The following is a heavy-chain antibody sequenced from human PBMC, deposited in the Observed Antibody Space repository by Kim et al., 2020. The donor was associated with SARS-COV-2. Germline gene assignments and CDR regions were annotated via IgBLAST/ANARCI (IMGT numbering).Heavy chain of an antibody. J-gene: IGHJ3*02. CDR2: ISGSGDKT. CDR3: VKRRPESNGWGAHDI. Sequence: GGSLRLSCAASGFVFSTYAMSWIRQAPGRGLEWVSTISGSGDKTFDADSAKGRFTISRDNSNNMVYLQMNSLRGEDTAVYYCVKRRPESNGWGAHDIWGQGTVVSVAP. CDR1: GFVFSTYA. D-gene: IGHD3-10*01. V-gene: IGHV3-23*01.